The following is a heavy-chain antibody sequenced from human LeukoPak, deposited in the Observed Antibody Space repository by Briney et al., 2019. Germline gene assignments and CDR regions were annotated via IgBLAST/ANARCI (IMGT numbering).Heavy chain of an antibody. J-gene: IGHJ4*02. D-gene: IGHD3-22*01. CDR1: GGSFSGYY. Sequence: SETLSLTCAVYGGSFSGYYWGWIRQPPGKGLEWIGSIHYSGSTYYNPSLKSRVSISVDTSKNQFSLKLNSVTAADTAVYYCANYDDGSGYGYWGQGTLVTVSS. CDR2: IHYSGST. CDR3: ANYDDGSGYGY. V-gene: IGHV4-34*01.